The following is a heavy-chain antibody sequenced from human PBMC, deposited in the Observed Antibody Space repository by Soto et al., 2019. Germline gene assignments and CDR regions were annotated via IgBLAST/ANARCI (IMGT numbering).Heavy chain of an antibody. CDR2: INYSGST. CDR1: GGSISSYY. CDR3: ARLPLKGGVTSKTRQTGGFDP. Sequence: QVQLQESGPGLVKPSETLSLTCTVSGGSISSYYWSWIRQPPGKGLEWIRYINYSGSTNYNPSLESRVTIPVDTSKNQFSLKLSSVTAADTAVYYCARLPLKGGVTSKTRQTGGFDPWGQGTLVTVSS. D-gene: IGHD2-21*02. V-gene: IGHV4-59*08. J-gene: IGHJ5*02.